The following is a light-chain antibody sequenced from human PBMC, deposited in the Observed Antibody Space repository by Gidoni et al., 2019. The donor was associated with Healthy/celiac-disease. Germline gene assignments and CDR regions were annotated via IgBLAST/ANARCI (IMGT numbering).Light chain of an antibody. V-gene: IGLV1-40*01. CDR2: GNS. Sequence: QSVLTPPPSVSGAPGQRVTISCTGSSSNIGAGYDVHWYQQLPGTAPKLLIYGNSNRTSGVPDRFSGSKSGTSASLAITGLQAEDEADYYCQSYDSSLYVFGTGTKVTVL. CDR3: QSYDSSLYV. CDR1: SSNIGAGYD. J-gene: IGLJ1*01.